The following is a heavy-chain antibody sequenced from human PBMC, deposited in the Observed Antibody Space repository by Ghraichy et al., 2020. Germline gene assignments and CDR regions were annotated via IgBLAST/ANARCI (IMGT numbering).Heavy chain of an antibody. CDR1: GFTFDDYA. D-gene: IGHD3-22*01. J-gene: IGHJ2*01. Sequence: GGSLRLSCAASGFTFDDYAMHWVRQAPGKGLEWVSRISWNNGNIGYADSVKGRFTISRDNAKNSLYLQMNSLRAEDTALYYCAKADDRSGYYFNWYFDLWGRGTLVTVSS. V-gene: IGHV3-9*01. CDR3: AKADDRSGYYFNWYFDL. CDR2: ISWNNGNI.